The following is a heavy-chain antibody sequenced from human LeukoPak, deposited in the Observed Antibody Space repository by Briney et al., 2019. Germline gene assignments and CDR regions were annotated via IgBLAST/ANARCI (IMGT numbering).Heavy chain of an antibody. CDR2: IYYSGTT. CDR3: ARQGCVTTSCFFKRAFDI. V-gene: IGHV4-39*01. J-gene: IGHJ3*02. Sequence: PSETLSLTCTVSGDSISSSPYYWAWIRQPPGKGLEWIASIYYSGTTFHNPSLKSRVTISVDTSKNQFSLNLNSVTAADTAVYYCARQGCVTTSCFFKRAFDIWGQGTMVTVSS. D-gene: IGHD2-2*01. CDR1: GDSISSSPYY.